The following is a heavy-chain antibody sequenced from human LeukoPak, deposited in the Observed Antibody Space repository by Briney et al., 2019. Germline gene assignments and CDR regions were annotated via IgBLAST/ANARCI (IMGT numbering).Heavy chain of an antibody. D-gene: IGHD6-13*01. CDR1: GYTFTSYD. Sequence: ASVKVSCKASGYTFTSYDINWVRQATGQGLEWMGWMNPNSGNTGYAQKFQGRVTMTRNTSISTAYMELSSLRFEDTAVYYCARGPISSSWSYYFGYWGQGTLVTVSS. CDR3: ARGPISSSWSYYFGY. CDR2: MNPNSGNT. J-gene: IGHJ4*02. V-gene: IGHV1-8*01.